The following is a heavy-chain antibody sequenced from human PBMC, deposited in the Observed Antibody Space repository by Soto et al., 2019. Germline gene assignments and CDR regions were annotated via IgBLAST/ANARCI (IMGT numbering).Heavy chain of an antibody. J-gene: IGHJ6*02. CDR1: GGSISSYY. Sequence: SETLSLTCTVSGGSISSYYWSWIRQPPGKGLEWIGYIYYSGSTNYNPSLKSRVTISVDTSKNQFSLKLSSVTAADTAVYYCAREGYYYGMDVWGQGTTVTVSS. CDR3: AREGYYYGMDV. V-gene: IGHV4-59*01. CDR2: IYYSGST.